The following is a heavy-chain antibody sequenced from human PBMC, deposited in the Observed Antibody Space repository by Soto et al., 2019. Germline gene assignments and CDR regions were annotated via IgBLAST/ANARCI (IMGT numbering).Heavy chain of an antibody. CDR1: GYTFTTYP. CDR3: ATSLHLGESYAFDI. D-gene: IGHD3-16*01. CDR2: INAGNGYT. V-gene: IGHV1-3*01. J-gene: IGHJ3*02. Sequence: ASVKVSCKASGYTFTTYPMHWMRQAPGQRLEWMGYINAGNGYTRFSQNFQGRVTMTEDTSTDTAYMELSSLRSEDTAVYYCATSLHLGESYAFDIWGQGTMVTVSS.